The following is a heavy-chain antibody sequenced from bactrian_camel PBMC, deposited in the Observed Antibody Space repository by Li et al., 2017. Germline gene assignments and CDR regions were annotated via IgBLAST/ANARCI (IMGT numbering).Heavy chain of an antibody. CDR2: IKNDGSIT. CDR3: AASITDSECWGDVLSLHY. D-gene: IGHD1*01. J-gene: IGHJ4*01. V-gene: IGHV3S31*01. CDR1: GFTASRYC. Sequence: VQLVESGGGSVQAGGSLRLSCVVSGFTASRYCMGWFRLPPGEKREGVALIKNDGSITYADFVKGRFTISKDSAKDLLSLQMASLKPEDTAMYYCAASITDSECWGDVLSLHYWGQGTQVTVS.